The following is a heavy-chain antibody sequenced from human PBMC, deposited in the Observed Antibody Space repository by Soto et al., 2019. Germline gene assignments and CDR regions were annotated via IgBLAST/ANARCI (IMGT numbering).Heavy chain of an antibody. CDR1: GYTFTSYA. CDR3: ARDLRTYDFWSGYYAGGMDV. Sequence: GASVKVSCKASGYTFTSYAMHWVRQAPGQRLEWMGWINAGNGNTKYSQKFQGRVTITRDTSASTAYMELSSLRSEDTAVYYCARDLRTYDFWSGYYAGGMDVWGQGTKGTVS. J-gene: IGHJ6*02. D-gene: IGHD3-3*01. V-gene: IGHV1-3*01. CDR2: INAGNGNT.